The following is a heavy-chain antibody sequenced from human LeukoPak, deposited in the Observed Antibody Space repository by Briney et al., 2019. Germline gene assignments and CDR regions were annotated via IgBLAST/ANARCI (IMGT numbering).Heavy chain of an antibody. V-gene: IGHV3-23*01. CDR1: GFSFSNYA. D-gene: IGHD1-1*01. CDR3: AKDLNDSNWRDHFDY. Sequence: PGGSLRLSCAASGFSFSNYAMSWVRQAPGKGLEWVSAISFSGGSAYYVDSVKGRLTISRDNSKNTVYMQMNSLRAEDTAVYCCAKDLNDSNWRDHFDYWGQGTLVTVSS. CDR2: ISFSGGSA. J-gene: IGHJ4*02.